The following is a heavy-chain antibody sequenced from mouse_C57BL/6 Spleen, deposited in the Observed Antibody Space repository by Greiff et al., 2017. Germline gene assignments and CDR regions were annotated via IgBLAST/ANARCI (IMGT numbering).Heavy chain of an antibody. J-gene: IGHJ4*01. Sequence: VQLQQSGPVLVKPGVSVKMSCKASGYTFTDYYMNWVKQSHGKSLEWIGVINPYNGGTSYNQKFKGKATLTVDKSSSTAYMELNSLTSEDSAVYYCARDDWDENAMDYWGQGTSVTVSS. V-gene: IGHV1-19*01. CDR3: ARDDWDENAMDY. D-gene: IGHD4-1*01. CDR2: INPYNGGT. CDR1: GYTFTDYY.